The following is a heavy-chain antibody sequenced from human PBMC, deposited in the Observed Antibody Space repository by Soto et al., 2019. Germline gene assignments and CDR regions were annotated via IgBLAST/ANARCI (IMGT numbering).Heavy chain of an antibody. Sequence: GGSLRLSCSASGVSFRSYAMNWVRQAPGKGLEYVSIISSNDGSSTYYADSVRGRFTISRDNSKNTLYLQMSSLTTDDTAVYYCARGPPVTRITMISPYTFDIWGQGTMVTVSS. V-gene: IGHV3-64D*08. D-gene: IGHD3-22*01. CDR1: GVSFRSYA. CDR3: ARGPPVTRITMISPYTFDI. J-gene: IGHJ3*02. CDR2: ISSNDGSST.